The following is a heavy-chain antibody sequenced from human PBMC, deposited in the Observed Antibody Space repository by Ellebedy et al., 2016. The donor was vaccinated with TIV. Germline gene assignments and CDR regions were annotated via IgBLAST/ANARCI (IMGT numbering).Heavy chain of an antibody. CDR1: GFTSTTHS. J-gene: IGHJ5*02. CDR3: ARGRTLA. V-gene: IGHV3-48*04. Sequence: GGSLRLSCAVTGFTSTTHSMNWFRQAPGKGLEWVSYISPNSTTIKYAGSVKGRFTISRDSANNSLFLQMNSLRVEDTAVYYCARGRTLAWGPGTLVTVSS. CDR2: ISPNSTTI.